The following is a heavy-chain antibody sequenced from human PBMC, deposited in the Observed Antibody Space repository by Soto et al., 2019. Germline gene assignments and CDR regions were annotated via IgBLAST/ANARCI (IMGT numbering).Heavy chain of an antibody. V-gene: IGHV1-69*06. J-gene: IGHJ6*02. CDR2: IIPSGGST. CDR3: AREGGYFDSSGYYYDYGMDV. Sequence: QVQLVQSGAEVKKPGSSVKVSCKASGGTFSSYAISWVRQAPGQGLEWMGGIIPSGGSTSYAQELQGRVTMTRDTSTSTVYMEVRSLRSEDTAVYYCAREGGYFDSSGYYYDYGMDVWGQGTTVTVSS. CDR1: GGTFSSYA. D-gene: IGHD3-22*01.